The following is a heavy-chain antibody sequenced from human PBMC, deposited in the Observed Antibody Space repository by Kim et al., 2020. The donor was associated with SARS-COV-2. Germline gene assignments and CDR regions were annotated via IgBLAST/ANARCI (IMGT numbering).Heavy chain of an antibody. CDR3: AGERTTVAYYGMDV. D-gene: IGHD4-17*01. Sequence: ADSGEGRFTISRYNSKNTLYLQMNSLRAEDTAVYYCAGERTTVAYYGMDVWGQGTTVTVSS. J-gene: IGHJ6*02. V-gene: IGHV3-30*07.